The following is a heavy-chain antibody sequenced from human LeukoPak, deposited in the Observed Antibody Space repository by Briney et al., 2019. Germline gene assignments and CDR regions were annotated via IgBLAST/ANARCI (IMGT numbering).Heavy chain of an antibody. Sequence: GGSLRLSCAASGFTFSSYAMSWVRQAPGKGLEWVSAISGSGGSTYYADSVKGRFTISRDNSKNTLYLQMNSLRAEDTAVYYCAKDLGKVGATYLDYWGQGTLVTVSS. J-gene: IGHJ4*02. CDR3: AKDLGKVGATYLDY. CDR2: ISGSGGST. V-gene: IGHV3-23*01. D-gene: IGHD1-26*01. CDR1: GFTFSSYA.